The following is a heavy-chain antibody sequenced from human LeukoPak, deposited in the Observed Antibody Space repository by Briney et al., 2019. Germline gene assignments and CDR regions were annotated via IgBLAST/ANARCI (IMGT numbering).Heavy chain of an antibody. V-gene: IGHV3-21*01. CDR2: ISSSSGYF. CDR1: GFSFSSST. Sequence: GGSLRLSCEGSGFSFSSSTMNWVRQAPGKGLEWVSSISSSSGYFYYADLVRGRFTISRDNAKKSLYLQMNSLRAEDTAIYYCAGALVGATWGDLGYWGQGTLVTVSS. J-gene: IGHJ4*02. CDR3: AGALVGATWGDLGY. D-gene: IGHD1-26*01.